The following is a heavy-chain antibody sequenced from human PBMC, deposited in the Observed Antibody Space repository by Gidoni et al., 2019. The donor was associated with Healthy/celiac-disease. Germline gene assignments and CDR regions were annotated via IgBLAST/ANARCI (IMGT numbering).Heavy chain of an antibody. D-gene: IGHD5-12*01. CDR2: INHSGST. CDR1: GGSFSGYY. Sequence: QVQLQQWGAGLLKPSETLSLTCAVYGGSFSGYYWSWTRQPPGKGLEWIGEINHSGSTNYNPSLKSRVTISVDTSKNQFSLKLSSVTAADTAVYYCARAGLGGYSPFDYWGQGTLVTVSS. V-gene: IGHV4-34*01. J-gene: IGHJ4*02. CDR3: ARAGLGGYSPFDY.